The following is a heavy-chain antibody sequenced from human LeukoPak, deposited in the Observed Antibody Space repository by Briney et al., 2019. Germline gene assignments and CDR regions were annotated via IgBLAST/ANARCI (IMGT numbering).Heavy chain of an antibody. CDR3: ARVSGIAVTSLGY. V-gene: IGHV1-3*01. Sequence: ASVKVSCKASGYTFTSYAMHWVRQAPGQRLEWMGWINAGNGNTKYSQKFQGRVTITRDTSASTAYMELSSLRSEDTAVYYCARVSGIAVTSLGYWGQGTLVTVSS. D-gene: IGHD6-19*01. CDR2: INAGNGNT. J-gene: IGHJ4*02. CDR1: GYTFTSYA.